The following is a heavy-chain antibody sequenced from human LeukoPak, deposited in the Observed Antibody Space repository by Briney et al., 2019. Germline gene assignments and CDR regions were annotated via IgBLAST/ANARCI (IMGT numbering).Heavy chain of an antibody. CDR1: GGSISSSSYY. D-gene: IGHD3-9*01. CDR3: ARNGPEQDYDILPSLYYFDY. J-gene: IGHJ4*02. V-gene: IGHV4-39*07. CDR2: IYYSGST. Sequence: PSETLSLTCTVSGGSISSSSYYWGWIRQPPGKGLEWIGSIYYSGSTYYNPSLKSRVTISVDTSKNQFSLKLSSVTAADTAVYYCARNGPEQDYDILPSLYYFDYWGQGTLVTVSS.